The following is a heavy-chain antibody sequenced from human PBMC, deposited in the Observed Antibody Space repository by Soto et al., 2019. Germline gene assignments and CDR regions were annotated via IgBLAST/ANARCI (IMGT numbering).Heavy chain of an antibody. J-gene: IGHJ4*02. Sequence: GGSLRLSCAASGLTVSSNYMSWVRQAPGKGLEWGSVIYSRGSTYYADSVKGRFTISRDNSKNTLYLQMNSLRAEDTAVYYCARGIQLWSRRFDYWGQGTLVTVSS. D-gene: IGHD5-18*01. CDR2: IYSRGST. V-gene: IGHV3-53*01. CDR3: ARGIQLWSRRFDY. CDR1: GLTVSSNY.